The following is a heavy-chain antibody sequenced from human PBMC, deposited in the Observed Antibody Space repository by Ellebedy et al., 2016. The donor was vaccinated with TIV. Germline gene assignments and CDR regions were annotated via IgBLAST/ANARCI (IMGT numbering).Heavy chain of an antibody. CDR1: XSSVTSYY. CDR3: ARSSGWDENDY. D-gene: IGHD6-19*01. Sequence: MPSETLSLTCSXXXSSVTSYYWXWIRQSPGKGLEWIGYIYYIGSTNYNPSIKSRVTIAVDTSKKQISLKLSSVTAADTAVYYCARSSGWDENDYWGQGTLVTVSS. J-gene: IGHJ4*02. CDR2: IYYIGST. V-gene: IGHV4-59*02.